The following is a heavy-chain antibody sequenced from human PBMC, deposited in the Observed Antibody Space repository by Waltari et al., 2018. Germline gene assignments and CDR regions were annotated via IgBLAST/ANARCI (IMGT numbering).Heavy chain of an antibody. CDR2: ISHDGSKT. J-gene: IGHJ6*02. CDR3: ARGLWESPPYYYYAMDV. V-gene: IGHV3-30*03. CDR1: GFNFTPHG. D-gene: IGHD3-10*01. Sequence: HVQVVESGGGVVQPGRSLRLSCAASGFNFTPHGMHWVRQAPGKGLEWVTLISHDGSKTFYTDSVRGRFTIARDNSKDTVYLQMNSLRAEDTAVYYCARGLWESPPYYYYAMDVWGQGTTVTVS.